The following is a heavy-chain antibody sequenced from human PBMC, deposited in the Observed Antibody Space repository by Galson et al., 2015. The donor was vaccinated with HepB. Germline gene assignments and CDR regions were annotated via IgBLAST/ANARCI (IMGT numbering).Heavy chain of an antibody. CDR3: TTDVYFSSYWSLIDP. Sequence: SLRLSCAASGLAFNNAWMNWVRQAPGKGLEWVGRIKSKTDGGTTECAAPVKGRFTISRDDSRNTLYLQMHSLKTDDTAVYYCTTDVYFSSYWSLIDPWGQGTLVTVST. V-gene: IGHV3-15*01. CDR2: IKSKTDGGTT. J-gene: IGHJ5*02. D-gene: IGHD2-2*01. CDR1: GLAFNNAW.